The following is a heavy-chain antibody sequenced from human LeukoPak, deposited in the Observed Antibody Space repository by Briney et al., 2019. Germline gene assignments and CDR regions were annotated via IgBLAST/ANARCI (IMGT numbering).Heavy chain of an antibody. CDR2: VYGNDDK. Sequence: SGPTLVKPTQTLTLTCTFSGFSLTTSGVGVGWIRQHPGKALEWVAVVYGNDDKLYSPSLRSRLTITKDTSKNQVVLKMTNMDPVDTATYYCASQLLSRGYFDHWGQGTLVTVSS. D-gene: IGHD1-1*01. CDR1: GFSLTTSGVG. CDR3: ASQLLSRGYFDH. V-gene: IGHV2-5*01. J-gene: IGHJ4*02.